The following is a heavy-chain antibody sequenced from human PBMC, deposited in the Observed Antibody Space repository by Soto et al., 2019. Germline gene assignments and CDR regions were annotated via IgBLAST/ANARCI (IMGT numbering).Heavy chain of an antibody. D-gene: IGHD3-16*01. CDR1: GFSFSSYG. CDR3: AKEGGTLGTSASYGFDY. CDR2: VSNEGSIQ. Sequence: QVQLVESGGGVVQPGGSLRLSCAASGFSFSSYGIHWVRQAPGKGLEWVAVVSNEGSIQYYADSVNGRFTISRDNSENKVFLQMNSLRSEDTAVYYCAKEGGTLGTSASYGFDYWGQGSRVTVSS. V-gene: IGHV3-30*18. J-gene: IGHJ4*02.